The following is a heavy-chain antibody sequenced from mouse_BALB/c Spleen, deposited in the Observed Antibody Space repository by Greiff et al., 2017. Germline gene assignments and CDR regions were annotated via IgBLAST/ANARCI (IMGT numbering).Heavy chain of an antibody. CDR2: ISDGGSYT. CDR3: ARDYDYDQAWFAY. Sequence: EVMLVESGGGLVKPGGSLKLSCAASGFTFSDYYMYWVRQTPEKRLEWVATISDGGSYTYYPDSVKGRFTISRDNAKNNLYLQMSSLKSEDTAMYYCARDYDYDQAWFAYWGQGTLVTVSA. J-gene: IGHJ3*01. CDR1: GFTFSDYY. V-gene: IGHV5-4*02. D-gene: IGHD2-4*01.